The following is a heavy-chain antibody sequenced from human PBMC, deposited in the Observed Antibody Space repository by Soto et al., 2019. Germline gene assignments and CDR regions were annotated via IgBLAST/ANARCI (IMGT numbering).Heavy chain of an antibody. CDR1: GGSISSSSYY. Sequence: SETLSLTCTVSGGSISSSSYYWGWIRQPPGKGLEWIGSIYYSGSTYYNPSLKSRVTISVDTSKNQFSLKLSSVTAADTAVYYCASHWEDTALGIGMDVWGQGTTVTVSS. V-gene: IGHV4-39*01. J-gene: IGHJ6*02. D-gene: IGHD5-18*01. CDR3: ASHWEDTALGIGMDV. CDR2: IYYSGST.